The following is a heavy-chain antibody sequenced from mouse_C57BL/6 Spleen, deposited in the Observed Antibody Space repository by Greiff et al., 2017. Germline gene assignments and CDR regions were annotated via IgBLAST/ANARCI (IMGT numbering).Heavy chain of an antibody. D-gene: IGHD1-1*01. J-gene: IGHJ2*01. CDR1: GFNIKDDY. CDR2: IDPENGDT. Sequence: VQLKQSGAELVRPGASVKLSCTASGFNIKDDYMHWVKQRPEQGLEWIGWIDPENGDTEYAPKFQGKATITADTSSNTAYLQLSSLTSEDTAVYYCTTYYYGSSPSDYWGQGTTLTVSS. V-gene: IGHV14-4*01. CDR3: TTYYYGSSPSDY.